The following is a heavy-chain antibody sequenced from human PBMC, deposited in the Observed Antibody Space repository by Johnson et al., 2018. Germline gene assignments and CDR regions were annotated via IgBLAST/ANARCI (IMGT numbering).Heavy chain of an antibody. J-gene: IGHJ3*01. CDR2: IGSRAFGATT. Sequence: VQLVESGGGLVQPGRSLRISCTASGFTFGDYAMSWFRQAPGKGLEWVGVIGSRAFGATTEYAASVKGRFTISREDSKSIGDLQMNSLKTEDTAVYYCTVHSSSAPWGQGTMVTVSS. CDR1: GFTFGDYA. D-gene: IGHD6-13*01. CDR3: TVHSSSAP. V-gene: IGHV3-49*03.